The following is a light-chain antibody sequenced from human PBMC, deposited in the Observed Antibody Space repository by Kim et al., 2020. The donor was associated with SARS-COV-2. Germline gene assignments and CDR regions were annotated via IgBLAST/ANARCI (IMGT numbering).Light chain of an antibody. CDR3: QTWGTGIWV. Sequence: SVKVTCTLSSGHSSYAIAWHQQQPEKGPRYLMKVNSDGSHNKGDGIPDRFSGSSSGAERYLIISSLQSEDEADYYCQTWGTGIWVFGGGTKVTVL. J-gene: IGLJ3*02. CDR1: SGHSSYA. CDR2: VNSDGSH. V-gene: IGLV4-69*01.